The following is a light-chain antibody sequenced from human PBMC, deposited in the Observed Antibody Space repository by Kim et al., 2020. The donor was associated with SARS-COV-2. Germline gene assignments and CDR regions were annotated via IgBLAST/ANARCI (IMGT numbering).Light chain of an antibody. J-gene: IGKJ2*01. CDR2: SIS. Sequence: SPGESVSLSCRTSQSLNIVFLAWYQQKPGQPPRLLLYSISSRATGVPVRFSGSGSGTDFTLSISRLEPEDFAVYYCQRYGNSPPYNFGQGTKLEIK. CDR1: QSLNIVF. V-gene: IGKV3-20*01. CDR3: QRYGNSPPYN.